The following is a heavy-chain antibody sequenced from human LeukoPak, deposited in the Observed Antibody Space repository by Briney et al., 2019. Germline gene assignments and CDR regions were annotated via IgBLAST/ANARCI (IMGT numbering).Heavy chain of an antibody. CDR1: GGSISSYY. V-gene: IGHV4-59*01. CDR3: ARAPPPRYCSSTSCEGYYYMDV. CDR2: IYYSGST. J-gene: IGHJ6*03. D-gene: IGHD2-2*01. Sequence: SETLSLTCTVSGGSISSYYWSWIRQPPGKGLEWIGYIYYSGSTNYNPSLKSRVTISVDTSKNQFSLKLSSVTAADTAVYYCARAPPPRYCSSTSCEGYYYMDVWGKGTTVTVSS.